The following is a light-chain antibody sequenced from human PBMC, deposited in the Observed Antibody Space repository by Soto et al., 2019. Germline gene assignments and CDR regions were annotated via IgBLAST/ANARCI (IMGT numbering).Light chain of an antibody. CDR2: DAS. Sequence: EIVLTQSPATLSLSPGERVTLSCRASQSLSSFLAWYQQKPGQAPMLLIYDASNRATGIPARFTGSGSGTDFTLTISSLEPEDSAVYYCQQHNSWPLTFGGGTKVDIK. CDR1: QSLSSF. J-gene: IGKJ4*01. CDR3: QQHNSWPLT. V-gene: IGKV3-11*01.